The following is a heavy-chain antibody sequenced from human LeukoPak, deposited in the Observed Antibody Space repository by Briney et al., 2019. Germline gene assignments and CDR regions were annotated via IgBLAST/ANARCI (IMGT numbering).Heavy chain of an antibody. D-gene: IGHD3-9*01. J-gene: IGHJ4*02. CDR1: GGSINSNNW. CDR2: IYHSGST. V-gene: IGHV4-4*02. CDR3: ARARNEILAGYYSFDY. Sequence: SETLSLTCAVSGGSINSNNWWSWVRRPPGKGLEWIGEIYHSGSTSYNPSLKSRVTISGDKSKNQFSLKLSSVTAADTAIYYCARARNEILAGYYSFDYWGQGILVTVSS.